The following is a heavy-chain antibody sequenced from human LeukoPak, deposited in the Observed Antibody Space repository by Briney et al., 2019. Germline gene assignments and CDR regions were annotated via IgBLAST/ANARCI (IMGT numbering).Heavy chain of an antibody. J-gene: IGHJ4*02. Sequence: PSETLSFTCTVSGDSISSSSYYWGWIRQPPGKGPEWIGNIYYSGTTYYNPSLKSRVTISLDTSKNQFSLKLSSVTAADTAVYYCARVQTAGAIPFEYWGQGTLVTVSS. CDR1: GDSISSSSYY. V-gene: IGHV4-39*07. CDR3: ARVQTAGAIPFEY. D-gene: IGHD6-25*01. CDR2: IYYSGTT.